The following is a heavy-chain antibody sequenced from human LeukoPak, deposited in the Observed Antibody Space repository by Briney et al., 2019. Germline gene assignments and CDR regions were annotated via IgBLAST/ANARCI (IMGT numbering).Heavy chain of an antibody. Sequence: GGSLRLSCAASGFTFSSYWMSWVRQAPGKGLEWVANIKQDGSEKYYVDSVKGRFTISRDNAKNSLYLQMNSLRAEDTAVYYCAKDPLTYSSSWHNWFDPWGQGTLVTVSS. D-gene: IGHD6-13*01. CDR3: AKDPLTYSSSWHNWFDP. CDR1: GFTFSSYW. CDR2: IKQDGSEK. V-gene: IGHV3-7*01. J-gene: IGHJ5*02.